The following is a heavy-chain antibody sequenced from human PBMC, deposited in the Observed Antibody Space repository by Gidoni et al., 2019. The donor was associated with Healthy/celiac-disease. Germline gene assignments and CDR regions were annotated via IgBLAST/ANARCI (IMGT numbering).Heavy chain of an antibody. D-gene: IGHD6-19*01. CDR3: ARHGAVAGTEYFQH. Sequence: QLQLQESGPGLVKPSETLSLTCTVSGGSISSSSYYWGWIRQPPGKGLEWIGSIYYSGSTYYNPSLKSRVTISVDTSKNQFSLKLSSVTAADTAVYYCARHGAVAGTEYFQHWGQGTLVTVSS. J-gene: IGHJ1*01. CDR2: IYYSGST. CDR1: GGSISSSSYY. V-gene: IGHV4-39*01.